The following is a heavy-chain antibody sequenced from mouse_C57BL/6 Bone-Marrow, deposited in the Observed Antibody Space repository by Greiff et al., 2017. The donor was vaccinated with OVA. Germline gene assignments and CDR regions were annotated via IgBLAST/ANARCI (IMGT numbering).Heavy chain of an antibody. D-gene: IGHD3-2*02. J-gene: IGHJ3*01. CDR1: GYTFTSYW. V-gene: IGHV1-55*01. Sequence: QVQLQQSGAELVKPGASVKMSCKASGYTFTSYWITWVKQRPGQGLEWIGDIYPGSGSTNYNEKFKSQATLTVDTSSSTAYMQLSSLTSEDSAVYYCARCGQDETAQATWFAYWGQGTLVTVSA. CDR3: ARCGQDETAQATWFAY. CDR2: IYPGSGST.